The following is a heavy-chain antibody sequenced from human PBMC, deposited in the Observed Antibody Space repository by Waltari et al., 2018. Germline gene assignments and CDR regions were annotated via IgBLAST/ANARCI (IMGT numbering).Heavy chain of an antibody. CDR3: ARGPLVVPAAIGFDY. J-gene: IGHJ4*02. CDR2: INHSGST. V-gene: IGHV4-34*01. D-gene: IGHD2-2*01. Sequence: QVQLQQWGAGLLKPSETLSLTCAVYGGSFSGYYWRWIRQPPGKGLEWIGEINHSGSTNYNPSLKSRVTISVDTSKNQFSLKLSSVTAADTAVYYCARGPLVVPAAIGFDYWGQGTLVTVSS. CDR1: GGSFSGYY.